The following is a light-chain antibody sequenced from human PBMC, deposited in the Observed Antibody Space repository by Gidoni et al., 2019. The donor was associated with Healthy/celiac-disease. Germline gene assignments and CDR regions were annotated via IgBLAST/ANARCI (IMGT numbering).Light chain of an antibody. Sequence: DIQMTQSPSSLSASVGDRVTITCQASQAISNYLNWYQQKPGKAPKLLIYDASNLETGVPSRFSGSGSGTDFTFTISSLQPEDIATYYCQQYDNLPYDFGQGTKLEIK. CDR3: QQYDNLPYD. J-gene: IGKJ2*01. V-gene: IGKV1-33*01. CDR1: QAISNY. CDR2: DAS.